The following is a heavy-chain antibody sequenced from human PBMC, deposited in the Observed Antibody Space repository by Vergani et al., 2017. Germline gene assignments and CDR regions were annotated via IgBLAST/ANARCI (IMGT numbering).Heavy chain of an antibody. D-gene: IGHD6-19*01. CDR2: IIPIFGTA. Sequence: QVQLVQSGAEVKKPGASVKVSCKVSGYTLTELSMHWVRQAPGKGLEWMGGIIPIFGTANYAQKFQGRVTITADESTSTAYMELSSLRSEDTAVYYCARDRVEYSSGDAFDIWGQGTMVTVSS. CDR3: ARDRVEYSSGDAFDI. J-gene: IGHJ3*02. V-gene: IGHV1-69*13. CDR1: GYTLTELS.